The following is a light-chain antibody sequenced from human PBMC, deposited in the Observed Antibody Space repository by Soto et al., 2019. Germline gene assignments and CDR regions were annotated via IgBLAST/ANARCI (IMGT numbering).Light chain of an antibody. CDR2: DSS. V-gene: IGKV3D-20*01. CDR3: QQYGSSPYT. CDR1: QSVRSSY. J-gene: IGKJ2*01. Sequence: EIVLTQSPATLSLSPGERATLSCGASQSVRSSYLSWYQQKPGLAPRLLIYDSSSTATGIPARFSGSGSGTDFTLTISRLETEDFAVYYCQQYGSSPYTFGQGTKLEIK.